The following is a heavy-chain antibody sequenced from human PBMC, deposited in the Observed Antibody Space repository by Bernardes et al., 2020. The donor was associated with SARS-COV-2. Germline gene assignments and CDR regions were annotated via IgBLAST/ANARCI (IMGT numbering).Heavy chain of an antibody. Sequence: SVLDTGGSLRLSCAVSGFTFTTYEMNWVRQAPGKGLEWVSYISSSGDTIYYADSVKGRFTISRDNAKNSLYLQMTSLRAEDTAVYYCATWSYLYDSSAYQGPHSYVTFFDVWGRGTLVTVSS. CDR3: ATWSYLYDSSAYQGPHSYVTFFDV. CDR2: ISSSGDTI. D-gene: IGHD3-22*01. V-gene: IGHV3-48*03. J-gene: IGHJ2*01. CDR1: GFTFTTYE.